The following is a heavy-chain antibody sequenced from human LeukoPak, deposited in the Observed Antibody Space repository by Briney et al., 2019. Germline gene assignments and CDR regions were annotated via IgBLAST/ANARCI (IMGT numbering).Heavy chain of an antibody. CDR1: GGTFSSYA. V-gene: IGHV1-69*06. CDR3: ARVPPLRADWFIPTSPGHYYMDV. D-gene: IGHD3-9*01. J-gene: IGHJ6*03. Sequence: ASVKVSCKASGGTFSSYAISWVRQAPGQGLEWMGGIIPIFGTANYAQKFQGRVTITADKSTSTAYMELSSLRSEDTAVYYCARVPPLRADWFIPTSPGHYYMDVWGKGTTVTVSS. CDR2: IIPIFGTA.